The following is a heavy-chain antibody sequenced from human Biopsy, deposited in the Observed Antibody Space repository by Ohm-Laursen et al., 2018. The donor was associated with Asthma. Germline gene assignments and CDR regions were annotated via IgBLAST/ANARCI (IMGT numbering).Heavy chain of an antibody. D-gene: IGHD2-15*01. J-gene: IGHJ4*02. V-gene: IGHV1-69*13. CDR2: INSVFGTT. Sequence: SVKVSCKSLGGTFNTYVIGWVRQAPGQGLEWMGGINSVFGTTTYPQKFQDRVTITADDSTSTVYMELSSLRSEDTAVYCCARKAGSYISRTCYSLDFWGQGTLVTVSS. CDR3: ARKAGSYISRTCYSLDF. CDR1: GGTFNTYV.